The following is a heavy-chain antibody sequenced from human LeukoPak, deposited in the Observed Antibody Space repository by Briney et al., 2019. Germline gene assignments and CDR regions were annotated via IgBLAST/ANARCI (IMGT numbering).Heavy chain of an antibody. V-gene: IGHV4-4*07. CDR3: ARDCSGGSCCSGGIDY. J-gene: IGHJ4*02. CDR2: IYTSGST. D-gene: IGHD2-15*01. Sequence: SETLSLTCTVSGGSISSYYWSWIRQPAGKGLEWIGRIYTSGSTNYNPSLKSRATMSVDTSKNQFSLKLSSVTAADTAVYYCARDCSGGSCCSGGIDYWGQGTLVTVSS. CDR1: GGSISSYY.